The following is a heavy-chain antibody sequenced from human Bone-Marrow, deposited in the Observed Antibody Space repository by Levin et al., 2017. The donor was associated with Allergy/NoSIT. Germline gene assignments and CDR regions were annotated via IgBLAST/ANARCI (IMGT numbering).Heavy chain of an antibody. D-gene: IGHD3-16*01. CDR2: IDGSGDRT. Sequence: RAGGSLRLSCAASGFTFSTNAMNWVRQAPGKGLEWVSSIDGSGDRTAYTDSVKGRFSISRDNSRNTLFLQINSLRVDDTALYYCANVGGHSRLDSWGQGTLVTVSS. CDR3: ANVGGHSRLDS. CDR1: GFTFSTNA. V-gene: IGHV3-23*01. J-gene: IGHJ5*01.